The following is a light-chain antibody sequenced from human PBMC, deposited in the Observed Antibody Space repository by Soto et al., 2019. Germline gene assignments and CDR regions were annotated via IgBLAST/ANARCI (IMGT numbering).Light chain of an antibody. CDR1: QSVLYSSYNKSY. Sequence: DIALTQSPDSLALSLGERATMNCKSSQSVLYSSYNKSYLAWYQVKPGRPPKLLLSWASTRESGVPDRFSGSGSGTDFTLTISSLQAEDVAVYYCQQYYSTLITFGQGTRLEIK. J-gene: IGKJ5*01. CDR2: WAS. V-gene: IGKV4-1*01. CDR3: QQYYSTLIT.